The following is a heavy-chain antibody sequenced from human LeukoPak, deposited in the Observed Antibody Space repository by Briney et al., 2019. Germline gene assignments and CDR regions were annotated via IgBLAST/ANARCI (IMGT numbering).Heavy chain of an antibody. Sequence: GESLKISCKGFGYSFTSYWIGWVRQMPGKGLEWMGIIYPGDSDTRYSPSFQGQVTISADKSISTAYLQWSSLKASDTAMYYCARHGRKRTVVPGYWGQGTLVTVSS. CDR1: GYSFTSYW. J-gene: IGHJ4*02. CDR3: ARHGRKRTVVPGY. V-gene: IGHV5-51*01. D-gene: IGHD3/OR15-3a*01. CDR2: IYPGDSDT.